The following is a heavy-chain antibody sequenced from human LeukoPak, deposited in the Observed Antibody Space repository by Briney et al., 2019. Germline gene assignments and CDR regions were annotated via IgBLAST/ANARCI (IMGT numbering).Heavy chain of an antibody. CDR2: IIPILGIA. D-gene: IGHD2-15*01. Sequence: GSSVKVSCKASGGTFSSYAISWVRQAPGQGLEWMGRIIPILGIANYAQKFQGRVTITADKSTSTAYMELSSLRAEDTAVYYCATHAGGYCSGGSCYFTLWGQGTLVTVSS. CDR3: ATHAGGYCSGGSCYFTL. J-gene: IGHJ4*02. V-gene: IGHV1-69*04. CDR1: GGTFSSYA.